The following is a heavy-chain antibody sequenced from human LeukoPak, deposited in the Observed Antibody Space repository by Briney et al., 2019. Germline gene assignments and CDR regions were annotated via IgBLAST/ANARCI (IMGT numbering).Heavy chain of an antibody. CDR3: ATPSRGGYYDILTGYYGY. D-gene: IGHD3-9*01. V-gene: IGHV1-24*01. Sequence: ASVKVSCKVSGYTLTELSMHWVRQAPGEGLEWMGGFDPEDGETIYEQKFQGRVTMTEDTSTDTAYMELSSLRSEDTAVYYCATPSRGGYYDILTGYYGYWGQGTLVTVSS. CDR1: GYTLTELS. CDR2: FDPEDGET. J-gene: IGHJ4*02.